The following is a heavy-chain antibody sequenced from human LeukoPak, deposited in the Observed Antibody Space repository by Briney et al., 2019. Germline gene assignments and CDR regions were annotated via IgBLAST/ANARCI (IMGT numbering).Heavy chain of an antibody. D-gene: IGHD6-13*01. CDR2: INPNSGGT. CDR3: ARGLRISRSWSGQQLSSWFDP. Sequence: ASVKVSCKSSGYTFTGYYMHWVRQAPGQGLEWMGWINPNSGGTNYAQKFQGRVTMTRDTSISTAYMELSRLRSDDTAVYYCARGLRISRSWSGQQLSSWFDPWGQGTLVTVSS. V-gene: IGHV1-2*02. J-gene: IGHJ5*02. CDR1: GYTFTGYY.